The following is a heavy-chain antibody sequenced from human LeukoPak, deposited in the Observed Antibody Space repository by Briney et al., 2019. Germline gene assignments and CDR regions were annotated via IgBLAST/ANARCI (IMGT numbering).Heavy chain of an antibody. CDR1: GGSISSYY. CDR2: IYTSGTT. D-gene: IGHD3-10*01. V-gene: IGHV4-4*07. CDR3: ARYYLDASNWFDP. Sequence: SETLSLTCTVSGGSISSYYWSWIRQPAGKGLEWIGRIYTSGTTNYNPSLNSRVTMSVDTSKNQFSLKLTSVTAADTAFYYCARYYLDASNWFDPWGQGTLVTVSS. J-gene: IGHJ5*02.